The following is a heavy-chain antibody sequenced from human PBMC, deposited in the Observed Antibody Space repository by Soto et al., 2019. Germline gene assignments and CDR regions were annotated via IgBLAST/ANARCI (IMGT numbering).Heavy chain of an antibody. V-gene: IGHV4-4*02. J-gene: IGHJ6*02. D-gene: IGHD5-18*01. CDR1: GGSISSSNW. CDR2: IYHSGST. Sequence: PSETLSLTCAGSGGSISSSNWWSWVRQPPGKGLEWIGEIYHSGSTNYNPSLKSRVTISVDKSKNQFSLKLSSVTAADTAVYYCARVGSTGGYSYGLSPYYYYGMDVWGQGTTVTVS. CDR3: ARVGSTGGYSYGLSPYYYYGMDV.